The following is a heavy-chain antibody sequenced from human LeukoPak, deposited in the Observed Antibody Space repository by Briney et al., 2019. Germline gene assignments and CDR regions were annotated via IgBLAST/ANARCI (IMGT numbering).Heavy chain of an antibody. D-gene: IGHD1-26*01. CDR2: ISGNGGIT. CDR3: TTAGSRGSYLPFDY. V-gene: IGHV3-23*01. Sequence: PGGSLRLSCAASGFTFSSFAMSWVRQAPGKGLDWVSSISGNGGITYYADSVKGRFTISRDNSKNTVYLQMTSLRAEDTAVFYCTTAGSRGSYLPFDYWGQGTLVTVSS. J-gene: IGHJ4*02. CDR1: GFTFSSFA.